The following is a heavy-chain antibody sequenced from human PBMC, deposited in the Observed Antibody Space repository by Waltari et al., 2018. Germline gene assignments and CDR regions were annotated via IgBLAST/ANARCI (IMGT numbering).Heavy chain of an antibody. CDR1: GFTFDDYA. D-gene: IGHD6-13*01. V-gene: IGHV3-9*01. J-gene: IGHJ4*02. CDR3: AKAGAGAAAAPDY. Sequence: EVQLVESGGGLVQPGRSLRLSCAASGFTFDDYAMHWVRQAPGKGLEGVSGISWDSGSRGYADSVKGRVTISRDNAKNSLYLQMNSLRAEDTALYYCAKAGAGAAAAPDYWGQGTLVTVSS. CDR2: ISWDSGSR.